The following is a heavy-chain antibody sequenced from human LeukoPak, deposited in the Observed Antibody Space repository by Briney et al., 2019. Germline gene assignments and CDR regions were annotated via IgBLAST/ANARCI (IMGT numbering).Heavy chain of an antibody. Sequence: GGSLGLSCVASGLTFSSLWMTWVRQAPGKGLEWVANIRQDGNEKFYVDSGKGRFTISRDNAKNSVYLQMSSLRAEDTAVYYCAKSRNYYGSGKGAFDIWGQGTMVTVSS. D-gene: IGHD3-10*01. CDR3: AKSRNYYGSGKGAFDI. CDR1: GLTFSSLW. CDR2: IRQDGNEK. V-gene: IGHV3-7*01. J-gene: IGHJ3*02.